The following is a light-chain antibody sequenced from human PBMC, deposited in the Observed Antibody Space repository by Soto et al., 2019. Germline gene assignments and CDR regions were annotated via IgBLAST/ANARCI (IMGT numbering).Light chain of an antibody. CDR3: NSYTRSTKYV. J-gene: IGLJ1*01. Sequence: QSVRTQPASVSGSAGQSITVSCTGTSSDVGAYDYVSWYQHHPGKAPKLIIYEVTNRPSGVSNRFSGSKSGNTASLTISGLQAEDEADYYCNSYTRSTKYVFGTGTKVTVL. CDR2: EVT. V-gene: IGLV2-14*01. CDR1: SSDVGAYDY.